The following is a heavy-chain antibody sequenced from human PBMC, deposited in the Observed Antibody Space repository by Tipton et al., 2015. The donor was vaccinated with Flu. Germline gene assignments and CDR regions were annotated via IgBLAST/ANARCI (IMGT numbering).Heavy chain of an antibody. J-gene: IGHJ3*02. V-gene: IGHV1-46*01. Sequence: QSGAEVKKPGASVKVSCKASGYTFTSNYLNWVRQAPGQGLEWMGMINPNGGGRSYAQKFQGRVTMTSDTSTSTVYLELSSLMSDDTAVYYCARGAAGGGRSPFDTWGQGTMVTASS. CDR3: ARGAAGGGRSPFDT. CDR1: GYTFTSNY. D-gene: IGHD6-25*01. CDR2: INPNGGGR.